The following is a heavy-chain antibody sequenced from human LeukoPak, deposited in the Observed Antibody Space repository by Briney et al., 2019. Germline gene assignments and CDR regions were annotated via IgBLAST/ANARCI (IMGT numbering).Heavy chain of an antibody. CDR1: GGSITIHY. J-gene: IGHJ6*03. Sequence: SETLSLTCTVSGGSITIHYWSWIRQPPGKGLEWIGYIYDGRNTNYNPSLKSRVTISVDKSKNQFSLKLSSVTAADTAVYYCARDGDYMDAWGKGTTVTVSS. CDR3: ARDGDYMDA. D-gene: IGHD3-16*01. CDR2: IYDGRNT. V-gene: IGHV4-59*11.